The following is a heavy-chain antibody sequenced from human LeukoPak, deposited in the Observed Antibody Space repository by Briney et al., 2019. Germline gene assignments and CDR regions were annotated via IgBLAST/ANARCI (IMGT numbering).Heavy chain of an antibody. CDR1: GFNNVW. Sequence: GGSLRLSCAASGFNNVWMSWVREAPGQGPEWVGRIKSKTEDGTTDYAAPVKGRFTISRDDSKSTLYLQMNSLKTEDTAVYYCTSEDQGGFDYWGQGTLVTVSS. J-gene: IGHJ4*02. CDR2: IKSKTEDGTT. D-gene: IGHD1-26*01. CDR3: TSEDQGGFDY. V-gene: IGHV3-15*01.